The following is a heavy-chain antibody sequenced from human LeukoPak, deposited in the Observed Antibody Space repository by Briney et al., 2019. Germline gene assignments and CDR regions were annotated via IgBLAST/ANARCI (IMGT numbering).Heavy chain of an antibody. CDR3: ARDLTYYDFWSGSPRYYGMDV. J-gene: IGHJ6*02. CDR2: INSDGSRT. CDR1: GFTFSSDY. Sequence: GGSLRLSCAASGFTFSSDYMHWVRQAPGKGLVWVSRINSDGSRTSYVDSVKGRFTISRDNAKNTLYLQMNSLRAEDTAVYYCARDLTYYDFWSGSPRYYGMDVWGQGTTVTVSS. V-gene: IGHV3-74*01. D-gene: IGHD3-3*01.